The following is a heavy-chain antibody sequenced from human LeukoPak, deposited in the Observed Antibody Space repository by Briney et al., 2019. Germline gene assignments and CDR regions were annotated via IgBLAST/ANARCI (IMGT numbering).Heavy chain of an antibody. J-gene: IGHJ6*01. Sequence: PRGSLRLSCVASGFTFSNYWMSWVRQAPGKGLEWVANIEEDESEKYYVNSVNGRFTISRDNAKNSLFLQMNSLRAEDTAVYYCARVRVSSYYGMDISGQGTTVAVSS. CDR1: GFTFSNYW. CDR3: ARVRVSSYYGMDI. V-gene: IGHV3-7*05. CDR2: IEEDESEK. D-gene: IGHD2/OR15-2a*01.